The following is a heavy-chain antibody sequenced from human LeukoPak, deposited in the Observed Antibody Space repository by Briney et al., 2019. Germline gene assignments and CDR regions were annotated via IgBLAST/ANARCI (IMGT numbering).Heavy chain of an antibody. CDR1: GGSISSGGYY. V-gene: IGHV4-31*03. CDR2: IYYSGST. CDR3: SRVGAPIKLDY. D-gene: IGHD3-16*01. J-gene: IGHJ4*02. Sequence: SQTLSLTCTVSGGSISSGGYYWSWIRQHPGKGLEWIGYIYYSGSTYYNPSLKSRVTISVDTSKNQFSLKLSSVTAADTAVYYCSRVGAPIKLDYWGQGTLVTVSS.